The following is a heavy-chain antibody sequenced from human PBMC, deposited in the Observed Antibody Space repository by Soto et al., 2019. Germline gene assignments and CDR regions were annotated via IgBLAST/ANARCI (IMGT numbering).Heavy chain of an antibody. J-gene: IGHJ4*02. Sequence: GALLVACSASGFVFTNYGMHWVRQAPGKGLEWVAFISNDGSKKYYADSVKGRFTISRDNSENTVYLQMNSLRPDDTAVFYCARDVAMPSGLGLGYWGQGTLVTVYS. D-gene: IGHD6-19*01. CDR3: ARDVAMPSGLGLGY. CDR1: GFVFTNYG. V-gene: IGHV3-30*03. CDR2: ISNDGSKK.